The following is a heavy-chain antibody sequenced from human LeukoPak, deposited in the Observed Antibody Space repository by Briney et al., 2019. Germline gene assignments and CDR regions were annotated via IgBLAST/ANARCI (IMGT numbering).Heavy chain of an antibody. J-gene: IGHJ4*02. CDR2: ISSTSNTI. CDR1: GFSFSTYS. D-gene: IGHD5-18*01. CDR3: ARVGYSYGYFDY. V-gene: IGHV3-48*04. Sequence: SGGSLRLSCAASGFSFSTYSMNWVRQAPGKGLEWVSYISSTSNTIYYADSVKGRFTISRDNAKNSLYLQMNSLRAEDTAVYYCARVGYSYGYFDYWGQGTLVTVSS.